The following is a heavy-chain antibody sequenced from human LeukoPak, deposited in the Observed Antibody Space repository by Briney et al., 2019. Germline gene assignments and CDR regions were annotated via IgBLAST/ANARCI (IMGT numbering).Heavy chain of an antibody. J-gene: IGHJ3*02. CDR3: ARDAVAAAPGAFDI. Sequence: SGTLSLTCTVSGGSISSGNWWGWVRQPPGKGLEWIGEIYHSGNTNYNPSLTSRVTMSLDQSKNHFSLKLSSVTAADTAMYYCARDAVAAAPGAFDIWGQGTMVTVSS. V-gene: IGHV4-4*02. D-gene: IGHD2-15*01. CDR1: GGSISSGNW. CDR2: IYHSGNT.